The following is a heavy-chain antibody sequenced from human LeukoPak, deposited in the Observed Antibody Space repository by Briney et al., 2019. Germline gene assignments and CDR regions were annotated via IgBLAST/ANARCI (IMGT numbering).Heavy chain of an antibody. CDR2: ISYDGSNK. Sequence: GGSLRLSCAASGFTFSSYAMHWVRQAPGKGLEWVAVISYDGSNKYYADSVKGRFTISRDNSKNTLYLQVNSLRAEDTAVYYCARNLSPVVTPGSLKYWGQGTLVTVSS. V-gene: IGHV3-30-3*01. CDR1: GFTFSSYA. CDR3: ARNLSPVVTPGSLKY. J-gene: IGHJ4*02. D-gene: IGHD4-23*01.